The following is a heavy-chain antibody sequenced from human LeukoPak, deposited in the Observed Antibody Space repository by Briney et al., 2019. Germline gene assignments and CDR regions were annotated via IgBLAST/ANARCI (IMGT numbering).Heavy chain of an antibody. D-gene: IGHD7-27*01. V-gene: IGHV4-4*07. CDR1: GGSITDYY. J-gene: IGHJ4*02. CDR3: ASQSNWGSDY. CDR2: IYTSGSV. Sequence: SETLSLTCTVSGGSITDYYWGWIRQPAGEGLEWIGRIYTSGSVSYHPSLQSRVAMSVDTSKNQFSLKLTSVTAADTAVYYCASQSNWGSDYWGQGTLVTVSS.